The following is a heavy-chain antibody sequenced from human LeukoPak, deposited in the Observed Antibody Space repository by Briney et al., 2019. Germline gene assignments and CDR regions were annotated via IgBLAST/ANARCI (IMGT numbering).Heavy chain of an antibody. D-gene: IGHD3-22*01. CDR1: GGTFSSYA. J-gene: IGHJ4*02. CDR2: IIPIFGTA. CDR3: ARDPPTRLKAPRFDY. V-gene: IGHV1-69*13. Sequence: ASVKVSCKASGGTFSSYAISWVRQVPGQGLEWMGGIIPIFGTANYAQKFQGRVTITADESTSTAYMGLSSLRSEDTAVYYCARDPPTRLKAPRFDYWGQGTLVTVSS.